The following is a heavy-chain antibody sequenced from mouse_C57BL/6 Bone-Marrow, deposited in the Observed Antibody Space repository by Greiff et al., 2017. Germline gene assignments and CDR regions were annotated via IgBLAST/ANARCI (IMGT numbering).Heavy chain of an antibody. CDR3: ASGHAMDY. CDR2: ISPSSGYT. J-gene: IGHJ4*01. V-gene: IGHV1-7*01. CDR1: GYTFTSYW. Sequence: QVQLKQSGAELAKPGASVKLSCTASGYTFTSYWMHWVKQRPGKGLEWIGYISPSSGYTQYTQTFKDKATLTADKASSTAYMHLSSLTYEDSADYYCASGHAMDYWGQGTSVTVSS.